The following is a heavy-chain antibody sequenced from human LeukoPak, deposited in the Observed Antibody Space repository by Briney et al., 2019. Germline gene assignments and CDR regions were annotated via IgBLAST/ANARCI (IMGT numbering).Heavy chain of an antibody. Sequence: SETLSLTCTVSGGSISSSSYYWGWIRQPPGKGLEWIGSIYYSGSTYYNPSLKSRVTISVDTSKNQFSLKLSSVTAADTAVYYCARASGEIADYWGQGTLVTVSS. CDR3: ARASGEIADY. D-gene: IGHD5-24*01. CDR1: GGSISSSSYY. CDR2: IYYSGST. V-gene: IGHV4-39*01. J-gene: IGHJ4*02.